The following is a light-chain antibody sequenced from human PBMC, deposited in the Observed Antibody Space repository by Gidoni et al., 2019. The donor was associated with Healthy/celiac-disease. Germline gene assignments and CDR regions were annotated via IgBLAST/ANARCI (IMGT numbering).Light chain of an antibody. CDR2: AAS. CDR3: QQLNSYPLT. J-gene: IGKJ4*01. Sequence: LSESPSSLSASVGDRVTITCRASQGISSYLAWYQQKPGKAPKLLIYAASTLQSGVPSRFSGSGSGRDLTLTISSLQAEDFATYYCQQLNSYPLTFGGGTKVEIK. V-gene: IGKV1-9*01. CDR1: QGISSY.